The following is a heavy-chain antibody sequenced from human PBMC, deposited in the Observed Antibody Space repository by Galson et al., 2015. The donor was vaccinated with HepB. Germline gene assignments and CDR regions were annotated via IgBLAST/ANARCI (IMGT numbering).Heavy chain of an antibody. Sequence: PALVKPTQTLTLTCNFSGFSLRPTGMCVSWIRQPPGKALQWLARIDWDADKYYTSSLKTRLTISEDTSTNQVVLTMANMDPADTATYYCARERVTLIRGAPDYGADVWGQGTTVTVSS. V-gene: IGHV2-70*11. CDR2: IDWDADK. D-gene: IGHD3-10*01. J-gene: IGHJ6*02. CDR3: ARERVTLIRGAPDYGADV. CDR1: GFSLRPTGMC.